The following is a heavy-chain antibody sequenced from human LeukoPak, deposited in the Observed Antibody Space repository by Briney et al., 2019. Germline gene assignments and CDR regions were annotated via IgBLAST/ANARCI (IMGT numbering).Heavy chain of an antibody. Sequence: PGGSLRLSCVGSGFAFGSYDIHWVRQPPGKGLEWVASIRYDGSYEYYEDSVKGRFTLSRDISKSTLFLQMNTLRVEDTATYYCAFSSGWFLKGAFDVWGQGTSVSASS. CDR2: IRYDGSYE. D-gene: IGHD6-19*01. CDR3: AFSSGWFLKGAFDV. V-gene: IGHV3-30*02. CDR1: GFAFGSYD. J-gene: IGHJ3*01.